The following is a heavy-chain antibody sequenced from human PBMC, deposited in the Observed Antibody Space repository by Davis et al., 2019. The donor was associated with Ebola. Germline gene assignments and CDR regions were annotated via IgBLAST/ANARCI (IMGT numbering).Heavy chain of an antibody. CDR3: ARDRFDVLLWFGEGLGEYGMDV. CDR1: GFTFSSYW. V-gene: IGHV3-74*03. J-gene: IGHJ6*02. Sequence: GESLKISCAASGFTFSSYWMHWVRQAPGKGLVWVSRINNDASRTTYADSVKGRFTISRDNAKNSLYLQMNSLRAEDTAVYYCARDRFDVLLWFGEGLGEYGMDVWGQGTTVTVSS. D-gene: IGHD3-10*01. CDR2: INNDASRT.